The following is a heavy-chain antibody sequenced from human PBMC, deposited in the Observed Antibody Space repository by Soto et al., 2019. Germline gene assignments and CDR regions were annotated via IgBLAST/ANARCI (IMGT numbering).Heavy chain of an antibody. D-gene: IGHD6-19*01. CDR2: IYYSGST. CDR3: ALLSIAVASIDY. J-gene: IGHJ4*02. CDR1: GGSISSGDYY. V-gene: IGHV4-30-4*01. Sequence: SETLSLTCTVSGGSISSGDYYWSWIRQPPGKGLEWIGYIYYSGSTYYNPSLKSRVTISVDTSKNQFSLKLSSVTAADTAVYYCALLSIAVASIDYWGQGTLVTVSS.